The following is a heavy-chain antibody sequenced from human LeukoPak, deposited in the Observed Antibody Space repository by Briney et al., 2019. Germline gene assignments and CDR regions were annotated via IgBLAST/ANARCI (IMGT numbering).Heavy chain of an antibody. CDR1: VVSFSGYY. V-gene: IGHV4-34*01. CDR2: INHSEST. J-gene: IGHJ6*03. CDR3: ARGYYGSGSHCCHMDV. Sequence: SETLSLTCAVYVVSFSGYYWSWIRHPPGKGLEWIGEINHSESTNYNSSLKSRVTISVDTSKNQFSLKLSSVTAADTAVYYCARGYYGSGSHCCHMDVWGKGTTITVS. D-gene: IGHD3-10*01.